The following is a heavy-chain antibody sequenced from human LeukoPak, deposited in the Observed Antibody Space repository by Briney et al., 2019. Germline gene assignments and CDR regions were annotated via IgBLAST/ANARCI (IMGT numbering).Heavy chain of an antibody. J-gene: IGHJ4*02. CDR2: IYTSGST. V-gene: IGHV4-4*07. Sequence: PSETLSLTCTVSGGSISSYYWSWIRQPAGKGLEWIRRIYTSGSTNYNPSLKSRVTMSVDTSKNQFSLKLSSVTAADTAVYYCARDYYDNSGFYVWYFDYWGQRTLVTVSS. D-gene: IGHD3-22*01. CDR1: GGSISSYY. CDR3: ARDYYDNSGFYVWYFDY.